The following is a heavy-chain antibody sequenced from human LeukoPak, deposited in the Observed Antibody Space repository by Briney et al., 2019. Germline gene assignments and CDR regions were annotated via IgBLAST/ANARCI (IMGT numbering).Heavy chain of an antibody. D-gene: IGHD2/OR15-2a*01. Sequence: GGSLRLSCAASGFTFSTYWMSWVRQAPGKGLEWVANINQDGNEKYYVDSVKGRFTISRDNAKKSLYLQMDSLRAEDTAVFYCARDRDNITCPHDHWGQGTLVTVSS. CDR1: GFTFSTYW. CDR3: ARDRDNITCPHDH. J-gene: IGHJ4*02. V-gene: IGHV3-7*05. CDR2: INQDGNEK.